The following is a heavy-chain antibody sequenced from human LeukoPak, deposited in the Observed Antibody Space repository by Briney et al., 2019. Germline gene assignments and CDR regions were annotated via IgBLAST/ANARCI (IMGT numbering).Heavy chain of an antibody. CDR3: ARARTMITFGGIRHAFDI. CDR1: GGTFSSYA. D-gene: IGHD3-16*01. J-gene: IGHJ3*02. V-gene: IGHV1-69*04. Sequence: GASVKVSCKASGGTFSSYAMYWVRQAPGQGLEWVGRIIPLLGITNHAQKLQGRVTVTADTSTNTAYMELSSLISDDTAVYYCARARTMITFGGIRHAFDIWGQGTLVTVSS. CDR2: IIPLLGIT.